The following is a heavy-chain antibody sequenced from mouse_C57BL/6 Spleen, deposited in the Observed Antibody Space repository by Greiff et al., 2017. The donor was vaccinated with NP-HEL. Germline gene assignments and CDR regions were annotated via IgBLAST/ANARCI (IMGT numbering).Heavy chain of an antibody. J-gene: IGHJ4*01. CDR1: GYAFTNYL. CDR3: EIAYYSNPYAMDY. CDR2: INPGSGGT. D-gene: IGHD2-5*01. Sequence: VKLQESGAELVRPGTSVKVSCKASGYAFTNYLIEWVKQRPGQGLEWIGVINPGSGGTNYNEKFKGKATLTADKSSSTAYMQLSSLTSEDSAVYFCEIAYYSNPYAMDYWGQGTSVTVSS. V-gene: IGHV1-54*01.